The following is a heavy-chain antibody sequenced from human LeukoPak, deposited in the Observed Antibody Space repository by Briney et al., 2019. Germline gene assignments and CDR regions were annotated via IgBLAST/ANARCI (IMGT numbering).Heavy chain of an antibody. CDR3: ARAPDSSGYYHFDY. J-gene: IGHJ4*02. Sequence: SETLSLTCTVSGGSISSGDYYWSWIRQPPGRGLEWIGYVYYSDSTYYNPSLKSRVTISVDTSKNQFSLTLSSVTAADTAVYYCARAPDSSGYYHFDYWGQGTLVTVSS. V-gene: IGHV4-30-4*01. D-gene: IGHD3-22*01. CDR2: VYYSDST. CDR1: GGSISSGDYY.